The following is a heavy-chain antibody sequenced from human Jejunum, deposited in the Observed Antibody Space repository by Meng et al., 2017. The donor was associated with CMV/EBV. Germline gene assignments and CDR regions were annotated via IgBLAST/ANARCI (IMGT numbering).Heavy chain of an antibody. CDR3: ARGIVGTTIDH. J-gene: IGHJ4*02. Sequence: QVQRWPSGAEGKEHRAAVVLSSTASCYSFCSDDITWVRRDPGQGREWMGWISTYNGKTHFTQKLLGRVTMTTDTSTNTSYMELGSLRSVDTAIYYCARGIVGTTIDHWGRGTLVTVSS. CDR2: ISTYNGKT. V-gene: IGHV1-18*01. D-gene: IGHD1-26*01. CDR1: CYSFCSDD.